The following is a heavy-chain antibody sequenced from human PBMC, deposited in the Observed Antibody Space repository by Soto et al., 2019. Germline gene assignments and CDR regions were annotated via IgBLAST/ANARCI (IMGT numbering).Heavy chain of an antibody. V-gene: IGHV1-58*02. CDR3: AALPLLRYFAWPGPLDY. Sequence: QMQLVQSGPEVKKPGTSVKVSCKASGFTFTSSAMQWVRQARGQRLEWIGWIVVGSGNTNYAQKFQERVTITRDMSTSTAYMELSSLRSEDTAVYYCAALPLLRYFAWPGPLDYWGQGTLVTVSS. CDR2: IVVGSGNT. CDR1: GFTFTSSA. D-gene: IGHD3-9*01. J-gene: IGHJ4*02.